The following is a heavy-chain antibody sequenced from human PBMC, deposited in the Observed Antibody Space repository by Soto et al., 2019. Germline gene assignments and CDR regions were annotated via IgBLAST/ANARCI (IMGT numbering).Heavy chain of an antibody. CDR1: GGSCSGYD. CDR3: ARVINWFDP. Sequence: ASETLSLTCAVEGGSCSGYDGSWIRQPPGKGLEWIGEINHSGSTNYNPSLKSRVNISVDTSKNQFSLKLSSVTAADTAVYYCARVINWFDPWGQGTLVTVSS. J-gene: IGHJ5*02. V-gene: IGHV4-34*01. CDR2: INHSGST.